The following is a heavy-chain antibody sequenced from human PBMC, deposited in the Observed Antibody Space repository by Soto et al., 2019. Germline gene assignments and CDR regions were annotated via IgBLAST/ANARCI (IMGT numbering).Heavy chain of an antibody. CDR2: INPNSGGT. Sequence: ASVKVSCKASGYTFTGYYMHWVRQAPGQGLEWMGWINPNSGGTNYAQKFQGWVTMTRDTSISTAYMELSRLRSDDTAVYYCARAMGGYCSGGSCYHGDGPFDIWGQGTMVTVSS. J-gene: IGHJ3*02. CDR1: GYTFTGYY. V-gene: IGHV1-2*04. D-gene: IGHD2-15*01. CDR3: ARAMGGYCSGGSCYHGDGPFDI.